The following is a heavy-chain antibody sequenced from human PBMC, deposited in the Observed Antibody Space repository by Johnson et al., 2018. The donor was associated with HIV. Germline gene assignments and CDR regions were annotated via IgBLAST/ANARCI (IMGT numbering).Heavy chain of an antibody. CDR3: ARRGWFCTDCKCYSAFDI. J-gene: IGHJ3*02. CDR2: INWNGGSM. Sequence: VQLVESGGGVVRPGGSLRLSCAVSGFTFDDYDMGWVRQAPGKGLEWVSDINWNGGSMGYADSVRGRLTISRDNAKNSLYLQMNSLRVEDTAWYYCARRGWFCTDCKCYSAFDIWGQGTMVTVSS. CDR1: GFTFDDYD. D-gene: IGHD2-8*02. V-gene: IGHV3-20*04.